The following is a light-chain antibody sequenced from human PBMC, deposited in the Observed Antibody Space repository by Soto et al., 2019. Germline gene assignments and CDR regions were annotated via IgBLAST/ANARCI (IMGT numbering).Light chain of an antibody. Sequence: EIVLTQSPGTLSLSPGARATLSCRASQIVSSSYLAWYQQKPGQAPRLLINGASSRATGIPDRFSGSGSGTDFPLTISRLEPEDFAVYYCQQYGSSPLTFGGGTKVEIK. J-gene: IGKJ4*01. CDR2: GAS. CDR3: QQYGSSPLT. CDR1: QIVSSSY. V-gene: IGKV3-20*01.